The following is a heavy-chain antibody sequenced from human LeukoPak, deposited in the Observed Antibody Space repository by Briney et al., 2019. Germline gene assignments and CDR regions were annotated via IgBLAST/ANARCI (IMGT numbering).Heavy chain of an antibody. Sequence: SETLSHACTVSGGSISSYYWSWIRQPPRKGLEWIGYIYYSGRSDNNPSLKSRVATSVDTSKNQFSLKLSSVTAADTAVYYCARDERDYYDSSSYYIEYFQHWGQGTLVTVSS. CDR2: IYYSGRS. CDR3: ARDERDYYDSSSYYIEYFQH. V-gene: IGHV4-59*01. D-gene: IGHD3-22*01. J-gene: IGHJ1*01. CDR1: GGSISSYY.